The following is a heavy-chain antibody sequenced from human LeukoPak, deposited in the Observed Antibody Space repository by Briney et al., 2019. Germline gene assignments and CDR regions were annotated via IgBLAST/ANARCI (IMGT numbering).Heavy chain of an antibody. CDR1: GGSMNNYY. Sequence: KPSETLSLTCIVSGGSMNNYYWSWFRQPPGKGLEWIAYVYQTGDTRYNPSLKSRVSISLDMSKNQFSLKVSSVTATDTAVYYCARHPDPLGSGTQTDAFDIWGQGTMVTVSS. V-gene: IGHV4-59*08. J-gene: IGHJ3*02. CDR3: ARHPDPLGSGTQTDAFDI. CDR2: VYQTGDT. D-gene: IGHD3-10*02.